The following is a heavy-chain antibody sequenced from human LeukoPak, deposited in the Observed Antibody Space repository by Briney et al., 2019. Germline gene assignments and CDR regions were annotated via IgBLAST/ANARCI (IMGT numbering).Heavy chain of an antibody. D-gene: IGHD6-19*01. J-gene: IGHJ4*02. CDR2: ISSSSSTI. V-gene: IGHV3-48*02. CDR3: ARDLPPGSSGWYLGY. Sequence: GGSLRLSCAASGFTVSTYSMNWVRQAPGKGREWVSYISSSSSTIYYADSVRGRFTISRDNAKNSLYLQMNSLRDEDTAVYYCARDLPPGSSGWYLGYWGQGTLVTVSS. CDR1: GFTVSTYS.